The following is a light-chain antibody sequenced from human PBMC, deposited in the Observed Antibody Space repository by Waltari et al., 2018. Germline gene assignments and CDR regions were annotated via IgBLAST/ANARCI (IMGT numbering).Light chain of an antibody. V-gene: IGKV1-16*01. CDR1: QGIGNN. CDR2: RAS. Sequence: DIQMTQSPSSLSASVVDTVTITCQASQGIGNNLNWYQQKPGKAPKLLIYRASSLQGGIPSRFSGSGSGTDFTLTISSLQPEDFATYYCQQGYIYPLTFGGGTKVEIK. J-gene: IGKJ4*01. CDR3: QQGYIYPLT.